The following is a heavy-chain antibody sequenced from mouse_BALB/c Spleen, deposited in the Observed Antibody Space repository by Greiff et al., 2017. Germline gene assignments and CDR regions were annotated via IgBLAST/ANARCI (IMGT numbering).Heavy chain of an antibody. CDR3: TRTHYGNYVGFAY. D-gene: IGHD2-1*01. V-gene: IGHV1-18*01. CDR1: GYTFTEYT. Sequence: EVQLQESGPELVKPGASVKISCKTSGYTFTEYTMHWVKQSHGKSLEWIGGINPNNGGTSYNQKFKDKATLTVDKSSSTAYMQLSSPTSEDSAVYYCTRTHYGNYVGFAYWGQGTLVTVSA. J-gene: IGHJ3*01. CDR2: INPNNGGT.